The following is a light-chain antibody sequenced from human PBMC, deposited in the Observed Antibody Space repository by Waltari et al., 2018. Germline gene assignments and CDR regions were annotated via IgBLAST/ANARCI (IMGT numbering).Light chain of an antibody. CDR3: SSYTSTFTLV. V-gene: IGLV2-14*03. CDR2: DVS. Sequence: QSALTQPASVSGSPGQSITISCTGTSSDVGGYNFVSWYQQHPGKAPKLMIFDVSNRPSGVSNRFSGYKSGNTASLTISGLQAEDEGDYYCSSYTSTFTLVFGGGTKLTVL. J-gene: IGLJ2*01. CDR1: SSDVGGYNF.